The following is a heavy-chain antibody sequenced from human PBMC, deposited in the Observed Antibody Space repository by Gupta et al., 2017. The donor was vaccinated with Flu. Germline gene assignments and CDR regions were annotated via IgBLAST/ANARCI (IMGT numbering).Heavy chain of an antibody. Sequence: EVQLLVSGGGFVQPGGSLRLSCAASGLAFGSYALSWVRQAPGKGLEWVSSISAIADSTYYAASAKGRFTISRDNSKNTLYLQVDSLRAEDTAVYYCAKGRGTGKDAFAIWGQGTMVTVSS. J-gene: IGHJ3*02. CDR3: AKGRGTGKDAFAI. D-gene: IGHD3-10*01. V-gene: IGHV3-23*01. CDR1: GLAFGSYA. CDR2: ISAIADST.